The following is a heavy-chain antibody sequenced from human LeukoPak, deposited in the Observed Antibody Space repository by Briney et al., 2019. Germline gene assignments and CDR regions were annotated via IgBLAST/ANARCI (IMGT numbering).Heavy chain of an antibody. CDR2: ISGSGGGT. CDR3: AKWRGSWSYYIFDY. CDR1: GFTFGTYA. V-gene: IGHV3-23*01. D-gene: IGHD3-10*01. Sequence: GGSLRLSCVAAGFTFGTYAMNRVRQAPGKGLEWVSGISGSGGGTYYGDSVKGRFTISRDTDKNTVYLQMDKLTACAPAVRHCAKWRGSWSYYIFDYWGQGTLVTVSS. J-gene: IGHJ4*02.